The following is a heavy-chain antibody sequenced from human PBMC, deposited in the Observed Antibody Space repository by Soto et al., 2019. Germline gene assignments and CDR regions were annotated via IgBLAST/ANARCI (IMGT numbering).Heavy chain of an antibody. D-gene: IGHD3-22*01. J-gene: IGHJ4*02. V-gene: IGHV4-59*01. Sequence: SETLSLTCTVSGGSISTYYWSWIRQPPGKGLEWIGHIYYSGRTNYNPSLKSRVTISVDTSKNQFSLKLSSVTAADTAVYYCARGNYYYDSSGYSGHFDYWGQGTLVTVSS. CDR2: IYYSGRT. CDR1: GGSISTYY. CDR3: ARGNYYYDSSGYSGHFDY.